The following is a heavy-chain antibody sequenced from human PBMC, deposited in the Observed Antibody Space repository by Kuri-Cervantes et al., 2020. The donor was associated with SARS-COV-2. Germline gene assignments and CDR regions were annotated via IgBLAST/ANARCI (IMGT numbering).Heavy chain of an antibody. J-gene: IGHJ4*02. CDR2: ISSSSSYI. CDR3: ASPGLLV. V-gene: IGHV3-21*01. Sequence: ETLSLTCAASGFTFSSYSMNWVRQAPGKGLEWVSSISSSSSYIYYADSVKGRFTISRDNAKNTLYLQMNSLRAEDTAVYYCASPGLLVWGQGTLVTVSS. CDR1: GFTFSSYS. D-gene: IGHD6-6*01.